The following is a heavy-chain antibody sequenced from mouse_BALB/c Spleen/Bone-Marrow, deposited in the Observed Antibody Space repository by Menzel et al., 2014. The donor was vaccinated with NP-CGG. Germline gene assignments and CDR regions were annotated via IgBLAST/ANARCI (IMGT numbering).Heavy chain of an antibody. V-gene: IGHV5-17*02. Sequence: EVKLMESGGGLVQPGGSRKLSCAASGFTFSSFGMHWVRQAPEKGLEWVAYIIGGRNTIYYADTVKGRFTISRDNPKNTLFLQRTSRRSEDTAMYYCARSRYDVGWFAYWGQGTLVTVSA. J-gene: IGHJ3*01. CDR1: GFTFSSFG. CDR3: ARSRYDVGWFAY. CDR2: IIGGRNTI. D-gene: IGHD2-14*01.